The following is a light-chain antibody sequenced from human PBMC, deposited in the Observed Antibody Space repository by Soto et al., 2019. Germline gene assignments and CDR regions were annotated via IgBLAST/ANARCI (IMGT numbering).Light chain of an antibody. J-gene: IGKJ4*01. CDR3: QQSFITPPLT. CDR1: QSISTY. V-gene: IGKV1-39*01. Sequence: DIQMSRSQSSLSESLGDKITITFRASQSISTYLNWYQQKPGKAPRLLIYGASTLQNGVPSRFSGSGSATDYTLTINSLQPEDFATYYCQQSFITPPLTFGAGTTVEMK. CDR2: GAS.